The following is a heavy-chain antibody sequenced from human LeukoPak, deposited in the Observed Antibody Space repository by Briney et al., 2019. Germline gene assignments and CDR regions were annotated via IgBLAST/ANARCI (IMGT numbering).Heavy chain of an antibody. CDR2: IKQDGSEK. V-gene: IGHV3-7*03. CDR1: GFTFSSYW. CDR3: ARDQGEQWLVCFDY. J-gene: IGHJ4*02. Sequence: GGSLRLSCAASGFTFSSYWMSWVRRAPGKGLEWVANIKQDGSEKYYVDSVKGRFTISRDNAKNSLYLQMNSLRAEDTAVYYCARDQGEQWLVCFDYWGQGTLVTVSS. D-gene: IGHD6-19*01.